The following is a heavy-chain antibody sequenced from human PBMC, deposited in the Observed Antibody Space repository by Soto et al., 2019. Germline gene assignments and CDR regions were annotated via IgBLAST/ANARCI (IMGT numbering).Heavy chain of an antibody. D-gene: IGHD3-10*01. CDR3: ATTLYGDYWHFDL. Sequence: GSLRLSCEASGFTFIKCAMSWVCQAPGKGLEWVSSVSSSGGRTHFADSVKGRFAISRDNSKNTLYLQMNSLRVEDTAIYYCATTLYGDYWHFDLWGRGTLVTVSS. CDR2: VSSSGGRT. V-gene: IGHV3-23*01. J-gene: IGHJ2*01. CDR1: GFTFIKCA.